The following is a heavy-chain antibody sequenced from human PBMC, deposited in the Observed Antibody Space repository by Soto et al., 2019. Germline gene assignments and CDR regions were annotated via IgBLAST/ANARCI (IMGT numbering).Heavy chain of an antibody. V-gene: IGHV4-39*01. CDR1: GGSISSSSYY. D-gene: IGHD6-19*01. Sequence: SETLSLACTVSGGSISSSSYYLGWIRQPPGKGLEWIGSIYYSGSTYYNPSLKSRVTISVDTSKNQFSLKLSSVTAADTAVYYCARREYSSGRYYYYYGMDVWGQGTTVTVSS. J-gene: IGHJ6*02. CDR2: IYYSGST. CDR3: ARREYSSGRYYYYYGMDV.